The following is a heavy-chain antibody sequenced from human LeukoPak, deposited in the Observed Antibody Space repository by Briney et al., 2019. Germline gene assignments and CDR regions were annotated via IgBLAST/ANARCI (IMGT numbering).Heavy chain of an antibody. J-gene: IGHJ4*02. CDR2: ISYGGSHK. CDR3: ANSYYYDTSGHYTISNHLDY. Sequence: GGSLRLSCAASGFTFTTYGMHWVRQAPGKGLEWLAVISYGGSHKYYTDSVKGRFTISRDNSKNTLYLQMDSLTPEDTAMYYCANSYYYDTSGHYTISNHLDYWGQGTLVTVSS. V-gene: IGHV3-30*18. D-gene: IGHD3-22*01. CDR1: GFTFTTYG.